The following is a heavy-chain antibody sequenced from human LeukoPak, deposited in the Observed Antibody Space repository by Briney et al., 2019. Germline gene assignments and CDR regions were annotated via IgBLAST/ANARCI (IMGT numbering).Heavy chain of an antibody. Sequence: SETLSLTCAVYGGSFSGYYWSWIRQPPGKGLEWIGEINHSGSTNYNPSLKSRVTISVDTSKNQFSLKLSSVTAEDTAVYYCARRGFTGGFDYWGQGTLVTVSS. CDR3: ARRGFTGGFDY. CDR2: INHSGST. D-gene: IGHD3-10*01. CDR1: GGSFSGYY. V-gene: IGHV4-34*01. J-gene: IGHJ4*02.